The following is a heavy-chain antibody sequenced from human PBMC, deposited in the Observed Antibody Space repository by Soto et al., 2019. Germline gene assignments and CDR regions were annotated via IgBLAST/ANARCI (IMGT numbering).Heavy chain of an antibody. V-gene: IGHV4-59*01. J-gene: IGHJ4*02. CDR1: GDSMTGYN. Sequence: SETLSLTCTVSGDSMTGYNWGWFRQSPEKGLEWIGYIDYSGSANYNPSLRSRVTIAIDTSNNQFSLNLASVTAADTAVYYCTRARYGDHFDSWGQGTLVTVSS. CDR2: IDYSGSA. D-gene: IGHD4-17*01. CDR3: TRARYGDHFDS.